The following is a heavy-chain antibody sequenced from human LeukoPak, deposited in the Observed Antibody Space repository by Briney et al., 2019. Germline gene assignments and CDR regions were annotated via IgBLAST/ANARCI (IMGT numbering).Heavy chain of an antibody. Sequence: GGSLRLSCAASGFTFSTYAMSWVRQAPGKGLEWVSDITGNGDRTYYADSVKGRFTISRDNSKNTLYLQMNSLRAEDTAVYYCAKGNMYGSGSPDAFDIWGQGTMVTVSS. V-gene: IGHV3-23*01. J-gene: IGHJ3*02. D-gene: IGHD3-10*01. CDR3: AKGNMYGSGSPDAFDI. CDR2: ITGNGDRT. CDR1: GFTFSTYA.